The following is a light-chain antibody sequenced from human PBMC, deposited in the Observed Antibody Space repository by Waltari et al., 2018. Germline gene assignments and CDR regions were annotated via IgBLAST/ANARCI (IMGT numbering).Light chain of an antibody. CDR3: QSADISGSYVP. CDR2: KGR. V-gene: IGLV3-25*02. CDR1: PLPQQH. Sequence: SYELTQPPSVSVSPGQTARINCSGTPLPQQHASSYQPKTGQAPVMLIHKGRWRPLRSPERFPGSRSRKTGTLTMRTVRAEEEADYYCQSADISGSYVPFGGGTKLTVL. J-gene: IGLJ2*01.